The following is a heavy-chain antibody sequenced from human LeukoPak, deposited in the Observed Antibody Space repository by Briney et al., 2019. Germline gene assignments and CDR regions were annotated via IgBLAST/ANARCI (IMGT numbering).Heavy chain of an antibody. CDR3: ASDGAISIFGGGDYYMDV. J-gene: IGHJ6*03. D-gene: IGHD3-3*02. Sequence: PGGSLRLSCTTSGFNLIKYSVNWVRQGPGKGLEWVAHISGSAATKFSAESVRGRFTISKDNARATVYLQMNSLSDEDTAVYYCASDGAISIFGGGDYYMDVWGKGTTVTVSS. V-gene: IGHV3-48*02. CDR1: GFNLIKYS. CDR2: ISGSAATK.